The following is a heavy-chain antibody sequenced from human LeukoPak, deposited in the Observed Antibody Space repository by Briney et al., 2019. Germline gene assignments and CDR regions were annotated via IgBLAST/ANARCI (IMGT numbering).Heavy chain of an antibody. D-gene: IGHD6-19*01. CDR2: IWYDGSNE. J-gene: IGHJ4*02. Sequence: GGSLRLSCAASGFTFSTYGMHWVRQAPGKGLEWVAVIWYDGSNEYYADSVKGRFTISRDNSKNTLYLQMSSLRAEDTALYYCATTLTLAGTGFEYWGQGTLVTVSS. CDR1: GFTFSTYG. V-gene: IGHV3-33*01. CDR3: ATTLTLAGTGFEY.